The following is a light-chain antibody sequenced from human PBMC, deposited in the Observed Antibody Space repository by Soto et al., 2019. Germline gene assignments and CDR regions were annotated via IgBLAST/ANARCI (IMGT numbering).Light chain of an antibody. CDR2: GAS. V-gene: IGKV3-15*01. J-gene: IGKJ1*01. CDR1: QTVNSN. Sequence: IVMTQSPATLSVSPGERATLSFRASQTVNSNLAWYQQKPGQAPRLLIYGASTRATGIPARFSGSGSGTEFTLTISSLQSEDFAVYYCQQYNNWPRTFGQGTKV. CDR3: QQYNNWPRT.